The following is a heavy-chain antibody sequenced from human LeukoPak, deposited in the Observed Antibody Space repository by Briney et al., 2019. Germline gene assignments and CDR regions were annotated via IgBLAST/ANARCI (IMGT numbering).Heavy chain of an antibody. CDR2: IYYSGST. D-gene: IGHD3-3*02. CDR3: ARIRAAYYYYGMDV. Sequence: SETLSLTCTVSGGSISRSSYYWGWIRQPPGKGLEWIGSIYYSGSTYYNPSLKSRVTISVDTSKNQFSLKLSSVTAADTAVYYCARIRAAYYYYGMDVWGQGTTVTVSS. V-gene: IGHV4-39*01. CDR1: GGSISRSSYY. J-gene: IGHJ6*02.